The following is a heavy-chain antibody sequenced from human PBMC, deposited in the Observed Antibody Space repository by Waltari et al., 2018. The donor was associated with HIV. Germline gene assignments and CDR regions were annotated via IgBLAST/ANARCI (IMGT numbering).Heavy chain of an antibody. J-gene: IGHJ4*02. CDR1: GGSFSGYY. D-gene: IGHD3-16*01. Sequence: QVQLQQWGAGLLKPSETLSLTCAVYGGSFSGYYWSWIRQPPGKGLEWIGEINHSGSTNYNPSLKSRVTISVDTSKNQFSLKLSSVTAADTAVYYCARAKRVWPDFGYWGQGTLVTVSS. CDR3: ARAKRVWPDFGY. V-gene: IGHV4-34*01. CDR2: INHSGST.